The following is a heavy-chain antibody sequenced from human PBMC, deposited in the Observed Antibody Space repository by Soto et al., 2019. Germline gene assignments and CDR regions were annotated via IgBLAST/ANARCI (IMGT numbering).Heavy chain of an antibody. CDR3: RRVRATANKRYFDP. J-gene: IGHJ4*02. CDR2: TYYSGST. Sequence: PSETLSLTCTVSGGSMIAYYWNWMRQPPGKGLQWIGYTYYSGSTTYNPSLKSRVTISVDSSKNQFSLKLDSVTPADTAVYYCRRVRATANKRYFDPWGPGTLVTVSS. D-gene: IGHD6-13*01. CDR1: GGSMIAYY. V-gene: IGHV4-59*01.